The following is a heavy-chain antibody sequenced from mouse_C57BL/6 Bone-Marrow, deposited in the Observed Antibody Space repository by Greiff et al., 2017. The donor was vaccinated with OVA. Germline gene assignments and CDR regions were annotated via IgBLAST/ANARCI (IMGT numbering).Heavy chain of an antibody. Sequence: EVQLVESGGGLVKPGGSLKLSCAASGFTFSSYAMSWVRQTPEKRLEWVATISDGGSYTYYPDNVKGRFTISRDNAKNNLYLQMSHLKSEDTAMYYCAREGNYDYDVAMDYWGQGTSVTVSS. CDR1: GFTFSSYA. CDR2: ISDGGSYT. J-gene: IGHJ4*01. CDR3: AREGNYDYDVAMDY. D-gene: IGHD2-4*01. V-gene: IGHV5-4*01.